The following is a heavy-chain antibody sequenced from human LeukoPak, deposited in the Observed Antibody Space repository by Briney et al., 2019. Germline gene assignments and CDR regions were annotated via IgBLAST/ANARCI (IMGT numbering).Heavy chain of an antibody. J-gene: IGHJ4*02. V-gene: IGHV3-74*01. CDR3: ARSDSGQIDF. CDR1: GFAFSGYW. D-gene: IGHD5-12*01. Sequence: GGSLRLSCAASGFAFSGYWMHWVRQAPEKGLMWVSRINSDGSGTNYADSVKGRFTISRDNAKNIPYLQMNSLGAEDAAVYYCARSDSGQIDFWGQGTLVTVSS. CDR2: INSDGSGT.